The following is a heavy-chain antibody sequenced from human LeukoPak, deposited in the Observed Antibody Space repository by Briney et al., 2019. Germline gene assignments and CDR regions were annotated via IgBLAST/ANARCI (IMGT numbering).Heavy chain of an antibody. Sequence: SETLSLTCTVSGGSVSDYYWGWIRQSPGKALEWIGYIYYTETSYNPSLKSRVTISADTSKNQFSLKLSSVTAADTAVYYCASSISSSWARGFDPWGQGTLVTVSS. CDR3: ASSISSSWARGFDP. V-gene: IGHV4-59*08. D-gene: IGHD6-13*01. J-gene: IGHJ5*02. CDR1: GGSVSDYY. CDR2: IYYTET.